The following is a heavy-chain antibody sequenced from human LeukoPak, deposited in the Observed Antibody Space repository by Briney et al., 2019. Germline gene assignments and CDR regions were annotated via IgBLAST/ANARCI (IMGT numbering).Heavy chain of an antibody. CDR1: GFTFDDYA. CDR3: ARESGDLSLYYMDV. D-gene: IGHD4-17*01. Sequence: PGRSLRLSCAASGFTFDDYAMHWVRQAPGKGLEWVSGISWNSGSIGYADSVKGRFTISRDNAKNSLYLQMNSLRAEDTAVYYCARESGDLSLYYMDVWGKGTTVTVSS. CDR2: ISWNSGSI. V-gene: IGHV3-9*01. J-gene: IGHJ6*03.